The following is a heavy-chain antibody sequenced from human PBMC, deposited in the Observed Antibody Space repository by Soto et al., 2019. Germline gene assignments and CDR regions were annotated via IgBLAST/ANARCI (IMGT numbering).Heavy chain of an antibody. CDR2: ISGYNGNT. D-gene: IGHD6-19*01. Sequence: QVQLVQSGAEVKKPGASVKVSCKASGYTFHSYVISWVRQAPGQGLAWRGTISGYNGNTNYAQKLQGRVTMTTDTSTSTAYRELRSLRSDDTALYYCARESSSGWANWFDPWGQGTLVTVSS. J-gene: IGHJ5*02. CDR1: GYTFHSYV. V-gene: IGHV1-18*04. CDR3: ARESSSGWANWFDP.